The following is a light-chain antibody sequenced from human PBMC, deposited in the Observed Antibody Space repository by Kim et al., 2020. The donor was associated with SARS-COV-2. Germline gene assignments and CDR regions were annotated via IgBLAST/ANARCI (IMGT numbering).Light chain of an antibody. V-gene: IGLV3-1*01. CDR1: NLGDKY. CDR3: QAWDSTTAVV. CDR2: QDS. Sequence: PGHTASMTSTGDNLGDKYACWYQQKPGQSPVLVIYQDSKLPSGIPERFSGSNSGNTATLTISGTQAMDEADYYCQAWDSTTAVVFGGGTQLTVL. J-gene: IGLJ2*01.